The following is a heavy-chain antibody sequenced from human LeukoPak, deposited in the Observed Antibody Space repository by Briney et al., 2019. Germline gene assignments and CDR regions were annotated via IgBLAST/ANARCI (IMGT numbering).Heavy chain of an antibody. Sequence: GRSLRLSWAASGFTFSSYAMHWVRQAPGKGLEWVAVISYDGGNKYYADSVKGRFTISRDNSKNTLYLQMNSLRAEDTAVYYCARDFGDYYDSSGNRYFDYWGQGTLVTVSS. D-gene: IGHD3-22*01. CDR3: ARDFGDYYDSSGNRYFDY. V-gene: IGHV3-30-3*01. J-gene: IGHJ4*02. CDR2: ISYDGGNK. CDR1: GFTFSSYA.